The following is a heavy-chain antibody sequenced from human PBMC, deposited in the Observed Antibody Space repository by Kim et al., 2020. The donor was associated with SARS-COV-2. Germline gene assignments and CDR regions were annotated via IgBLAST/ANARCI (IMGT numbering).Heavy chain of an antibody. D-gene: IGHD3-22*01. Sequence: SETLSLTCTVSGGSISSYYCSWIRQPPGKGLEWIGYIYYSGSTNYNPSLKSRVTISVDTSKNQFSLRLSSVTAADTAVYYCARAHYYDSSGYYPHFDYWGQGTLVTVSS. CDR2: IYYSGST. V-gene: IGHV4-59*01. CDR3: ARAHYYDSSGYYPHFDY. J-gene: IGHJ4*02. CDR1: GGSISSYY.